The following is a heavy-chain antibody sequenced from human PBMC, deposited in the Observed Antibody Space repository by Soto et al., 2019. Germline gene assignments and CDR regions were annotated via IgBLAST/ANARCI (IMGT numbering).Heavy chain of an antibody. CDR2: ISGSGGST. CDR3: ELIIPSSSWYDKSYGTDV. CDR1: GFTFSSYA. D-gene: IGHD6-13*01. V-gene: IGHV3-23*01. Sequence: GGSLRLSCAASGFTFSSYAMSWVRQAPGKGLEWVSAISGSGGSTYYADSVKGRFTISRDNSKNKLHLQMNSLRAEDTAVYYCELIIPSSSWYDKSYGTDVWDEGPTVAGSS. J-gene: IGHJ6*04.